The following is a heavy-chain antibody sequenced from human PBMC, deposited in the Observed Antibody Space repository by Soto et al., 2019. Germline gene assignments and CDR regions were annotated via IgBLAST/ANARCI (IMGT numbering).Heavy chain of an antibody. V-gene: IGHV4-30-2*01. J-gene: IGHJ4*02. CDR2: IYHSWST. CDR3: ASAGGLGAVAADY. Sequence: QLQLQESGSGLVKPSQTLSLTCAVSGGSISSGGYSWSWIRQPPGKGLEWIGYIYHSWSTYYNPSLTSRVTVSVDRSKHQFSLKLISVTAADTAVYYCASAGGLGAVAADYWGQGTRVTVSS. D-gene: IGHD6-19*01. CDR1: GGSISSGGYS.